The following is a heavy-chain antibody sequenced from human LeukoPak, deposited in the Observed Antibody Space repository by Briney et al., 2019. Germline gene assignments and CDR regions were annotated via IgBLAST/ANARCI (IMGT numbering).Heavy chain of an antibody. J-gene: IGHJ4*02. CDR2: IKGKINGGTI. CDR3: TTDPARGIRGY. V-gene: IGHV3-15*07. Sequence: GGSLRLSCAASGFTFSDASMNWVRQAPGKGLEWVGRIKGKINGGTIDYAAPVKGRFTTSRDDSKNTLYLQMDSLKIEDTAVYYCTTDPARGIRGYWGQGTLVTVSS. CDR1: GFTFSDAS. D-gene: IGHD3-10*01.